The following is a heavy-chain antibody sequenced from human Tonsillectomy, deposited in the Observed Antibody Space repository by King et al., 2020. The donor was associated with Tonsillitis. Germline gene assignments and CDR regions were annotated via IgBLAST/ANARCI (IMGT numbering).Heavy chain of an antibody. D-gene: IGHD3-9*01. V-gene: IGHV1-8*01. Sequence: GQLVQSGAEVKKPGASVKVSCKASGYTFSTYDINWVRQATGQGLEWMGWMNPNSGNTGYAQKFQGRVTMTRNASISTAYMELSSLTSEDTAVYYCARGVKKDYDILTTYHASDQWGQGTLVTVSS. CDR1: GYTFSTYD. CDR2: MNPNSGNT. J-gene: IGHJ4*02. CDR3: ARGVKKDYDILTTYHASDQ.